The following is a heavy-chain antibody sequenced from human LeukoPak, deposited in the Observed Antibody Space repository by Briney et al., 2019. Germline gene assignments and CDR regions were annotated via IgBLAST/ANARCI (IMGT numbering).Heavy chain of an antibody. CDR2: INPTGGST. V-gene: IGHV1-46*01. Sequence: ASVKVSCKASGSTFTGYYMHWVRQAPGQGLEWMGWINPTGGSTGYAQKFQGRVTMTRDMSTSTDYMELSSLRSEDTAIYYCARDNSVGDNAWWFDPWGQGTLVTVSS. CDR1: GSTFTGYY. CDR3: ARDNSVGDNAWWFDP. J-gene: IGHJ5*02. D-gene: IGHD1-26*01.